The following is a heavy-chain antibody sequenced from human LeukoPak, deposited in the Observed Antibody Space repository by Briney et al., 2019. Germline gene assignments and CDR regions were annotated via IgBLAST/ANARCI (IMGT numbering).Heavy chain of an antibody. CDR3: ACIVGATTIDY. D-gene: IGHD1-26*01. Sequence: GGSLRLSCAASGFTFSSYWMHWVRQAPGKGLVWVSRINSDGSSTSYADSVKGRFTISRDNAKNTLYLQMNSLRAEDTAVYYCACIVGATTIDYWGQGTLVTVSS. CDR2: INSDGSST. CDR1: GFTFSSYW. J-gene: IGHJ4*02. V-gene: IGHV3-74*01.